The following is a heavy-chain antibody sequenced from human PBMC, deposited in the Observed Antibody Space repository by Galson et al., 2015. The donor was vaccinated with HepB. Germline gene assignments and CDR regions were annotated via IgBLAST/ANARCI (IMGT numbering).Heavy chain of an antibody. D-gene: IGHD6-19*01. J-gene: IGHJ3*02. Sequence: SVKVSCKASGGTFSSYTISWVRQAPGQGLEWMGRFIPILGIANYAQKFQGRVTITADKSTSTAYMELSSLRSEDTAVYYCASSTLAVADAFDIWGQGTMVTVSS. CDR2: FIPILGIA. CDR3: ASSTLAVADAFDI. CDR1: GGTFSSYT. V-gene: IGHV1-69*02.